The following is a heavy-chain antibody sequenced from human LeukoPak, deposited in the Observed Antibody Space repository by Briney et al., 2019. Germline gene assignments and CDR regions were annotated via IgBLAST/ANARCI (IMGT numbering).Heavy chain of an antibody. CDR1: GYTFTGYY. D-gene: IGHD6-19*01. CDR2: INPNSGGI. CDR3: ARDPLQWLVQYYFDY. J-gene: IGHJ4*02. V-gene: IGHV1-2*02. Sequence: GASAKVSCKASGYTFTGYYMHWVRQAPGQGLEWMGWINPNSGGINYAQKFQGRVTMTRDTSISTAYMELSRLRSDDTAVYYCARDPLQWLVQYYFDYWGQGTLVTVSS.